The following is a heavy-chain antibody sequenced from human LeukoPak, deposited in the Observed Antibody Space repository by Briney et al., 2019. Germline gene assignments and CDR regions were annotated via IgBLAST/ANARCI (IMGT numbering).Heavy chain of an antibody. V-gene: IGHV1-18*01. Sequence: GASVKVSCKASGYTFTSYGISWVRQAPGQGLEWMGWISAYNGNTNYAQKLQGRVTMTTDTSTSTAYMDLRSLRSDGTAVYYCARRSVASYGDYVYYWGQGTLVTVSS. CDR1: GYTFTSYG. D-gene: IGHD4-17*01. CDR2: ISAYNGNT. CDR3: ARRSVASYGDYVYY. J-gene: IGHJ4*02.